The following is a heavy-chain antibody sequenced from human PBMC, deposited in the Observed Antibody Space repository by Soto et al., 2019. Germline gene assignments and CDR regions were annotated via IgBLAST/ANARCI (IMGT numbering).Heavy chain of an antibody. D-gene: IGHD5-12*01. J-gene: IGHJ4*02. Sequence: SETLSLTCAVYGGSFSGYYWSWIRQPPGKGLEWIGEINHSGSTNYNPSLKSRVTISVDTSKNQFSLKLSSVTAADTAVYYCARRVRYSGSTYYLDYWGPGTLVTVSS. CDR2: INHSGST. CDR1: GGSFSGYY. V-gene: IGHV4-34*01. CDR3: ARRVRYSGSTYYLDY.